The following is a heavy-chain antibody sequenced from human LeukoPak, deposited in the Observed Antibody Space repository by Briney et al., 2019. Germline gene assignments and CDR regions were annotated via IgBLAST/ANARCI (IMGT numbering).Heavy chain of an antibody. D-gene: IGHD1-26*01. V-gene: IGHV3-23*01. CDR1: GFTFSSYA. Sequence: PGGSLRLSCAASGFTFSSYAMTWVRQAPGKGLEWVSSISNSGGSTYYADSVKGRFTISRDNSKNTLYLQMNSLRARDTAVYFCAKEWAPSTDYWGQGTLVTVSS. CDR2: ISNSGGST. J-gene: IGHJ4*02. CDR3: AKEWAPSTDY.